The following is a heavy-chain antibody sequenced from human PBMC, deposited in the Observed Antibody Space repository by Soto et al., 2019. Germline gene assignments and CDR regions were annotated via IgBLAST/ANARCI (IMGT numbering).Heavy chain of an antibody. Sequence: QVQVVESGGGVVQPGRSLRLSCAASGFTFSNYAMHWVRQAPGKGLEWVAVISNDGSNKYYEDSVKGRFTSSRDNSQNTLYLQMNRLRAEDTAVYYCAREYQLLTYYFDYWGQGTLVTVSS. CDR2: ISNDGSNK. D-gene: IGHD2-2*01. CDR1: GFTFSNYA. CDR3: AREYQLLTYYFDY. J-gene: IGHJ4*02. V-gene: IGHV3-30-3*01.